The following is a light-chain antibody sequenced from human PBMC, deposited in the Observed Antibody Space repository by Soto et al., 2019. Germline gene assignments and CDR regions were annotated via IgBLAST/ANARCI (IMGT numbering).Light chain of an antibody. CDR3: CSYAGSANV. CDR1: SSDIGSYKF. V-gene: IGLV2-23*03. CDR2: GGS. J-gene: IGLJ1*01. Sequence: QSVLTQPASVSESPGQSITISCTGTSSDIGSYKFVSWYQHHPGKAPKLMINGGSKRPSGVSDRFSGSKSGNTASLTISGLQADDEADYYCCSYAGSANVFGTGTKVTVL.